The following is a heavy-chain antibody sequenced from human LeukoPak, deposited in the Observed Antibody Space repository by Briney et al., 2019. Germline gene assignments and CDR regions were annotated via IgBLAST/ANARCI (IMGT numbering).Heavy chain of an antibody. Sequence: PSEPLSLTCSVCGGSIRRYYWSWIRQPPGKGLEWIGNIYYSGSTDYNPFLKSRVTISLDTSKNQFSLTLSSVTAADTAVYCCARWEWLRGGFDSWGQGSLVTVSS. V-gene: IGHV4-59*01. CDR3: ARWEWLRGGFDS. J-gene: IGHJ4*02. CDR1: GGSIRRYY. D-gene: IGHD5-12*01. CDR2: IYYSGST.